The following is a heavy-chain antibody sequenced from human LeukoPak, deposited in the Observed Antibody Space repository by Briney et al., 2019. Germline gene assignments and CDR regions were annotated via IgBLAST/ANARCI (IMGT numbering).Heavy chain of an antibody. CDR1: GFTFSDYY. J-gene: IGHJ3*02. D-gene: IGHD6-6*01. CDR3: AREEVSSIAAPEGFDI. Sequence: PGGSLRLSCAASGFTFSDYYMSWIRQAPGKGLEWVSYISSSGSTIYYADSVKGRFTISRDNAKNSLYLQMNSLRAEDTAVYYCAREEVSSIAAPEGFDIWGQGTMVTVSS. V-gene: IGHV3-11*04. CDR2: ISSSGSTI.